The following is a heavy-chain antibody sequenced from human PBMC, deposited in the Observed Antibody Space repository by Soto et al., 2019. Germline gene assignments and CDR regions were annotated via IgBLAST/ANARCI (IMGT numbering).Heavy chain of an antibody. D-gene: IGHD6-13*01. Sequence: SETLSLTCAVSGYSISSCYYWGWIRQPPGKGLEWIGSIYHSGSTYYNPSLKSRVTISVDTSKNQFSLKLSSVTAADTAVYYCARGIAAAWYYFDYWGQGTLVTVSS. V-gene: IGHV4-38-2*01. CDR3: ARGIAAAWYYFDY. CDR1: GYSISSCYY. CDR2: IYHSGST. J-gene: IGHJ4*02.